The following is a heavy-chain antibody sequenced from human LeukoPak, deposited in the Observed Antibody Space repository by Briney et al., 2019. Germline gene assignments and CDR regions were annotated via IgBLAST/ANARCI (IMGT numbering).Heavy chain of an antibody. D-gene: IGHD3/OR15-3a*01. Sequence: GGSLRLSCAASGFTFSSYAMSWVRQAPGKGLEWVSAISGSGGSTYYADSVKGRFTISRDNARSSLYLQMNSLRDEDTAVYYCATDRDWAFDYWGQGTLVTVSS. J-gene: IGHJ4*02. V-gene: IGHV3-23*01. CDR3: ATDRDWAFDY. CDR1: GFTFSSYA. CDR2: ISGSGGST.